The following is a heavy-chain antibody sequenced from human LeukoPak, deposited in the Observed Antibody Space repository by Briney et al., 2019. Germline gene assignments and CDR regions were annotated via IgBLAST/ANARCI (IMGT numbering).Heavy chain of an antibody. V-gene: IGHV4-34*01. CDR3: ARLVGARSQADY. D-gene: IGHD1-26*01. J-gene: IGHJ4*02. CDR2: IYHSGST. CDR1: GGSFSGYY. Sequence: PSETLSLTCAVYGGSFSGYYWSWIRQPPGKGLEWIGSIYHSGSTYYNPSLKSRVSISVDTSKNQFSLRLSSVTAADTAVYYCARLVGARSQADYWGPGTLVTVSS.